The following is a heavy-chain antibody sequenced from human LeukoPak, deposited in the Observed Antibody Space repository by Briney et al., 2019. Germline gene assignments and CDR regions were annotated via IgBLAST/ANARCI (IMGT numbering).Heavy chain of an antibody. J-gene: IGHJ4*02. V-gene: IGHV3-48*01. CDR1: GFTVSSNY. Sequence: GGSLRLSCAASGFTVSSNYMSWVRQAPGKGLEWVSYISSSSSSIYYADSVKGRFTISRDNGKNSLYLQMNSLRAEDTAVCYCARDRLGYCSSTSCEDYWGQGTLVTVSS. CDR3: ARDRLGYCSSTSCEDY. D-gene: IGHD2-2*01. CDR2: ISSSSSSI.